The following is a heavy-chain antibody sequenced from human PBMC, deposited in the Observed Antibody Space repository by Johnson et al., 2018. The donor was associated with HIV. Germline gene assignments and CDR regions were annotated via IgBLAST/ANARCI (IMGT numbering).Heavy chain of an antibody. Sequence: MQLVESGGGLVQSGGSLRLSCAASGCTVSSNYMSWVRQAPGKGLEWVSLIYSGGSTYYADSVKGRFTISRDNSKNTLYLQMNSLRAEDTAVYYCARMTTTVSHHDAFDIRGQGTMVTVSS. CDR3: ARMTTTVSHHDAFDI. D-gene: IGHD4-17*01. CDR1: GCTVSSNY. CDR2: IYSGGST. J-gene: IGHJ3*02. V-gene: IGHV3-66*01.